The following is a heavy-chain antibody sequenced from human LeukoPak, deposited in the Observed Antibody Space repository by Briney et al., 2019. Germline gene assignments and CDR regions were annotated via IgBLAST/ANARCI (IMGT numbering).Heavy chain of an antibody. CDR2: INPNSGDT. CDR3: ARDVLPDGGWFDP. D-gene: IGHD1-14*01. Sequence: ASVKVSCKASGYTFTGYYMHWVRQAPGQGLEWMGWINPNSGDTNYAQKFQGRVTMTRDTSISTAYMELSRLRSDDTAVYYCARDVLPDGGWFDPWGQGTLVTVSS. CDR1: GYTFTGYY. V-gene: IGHV1-2*02. J-gene: IGHJ5*02.